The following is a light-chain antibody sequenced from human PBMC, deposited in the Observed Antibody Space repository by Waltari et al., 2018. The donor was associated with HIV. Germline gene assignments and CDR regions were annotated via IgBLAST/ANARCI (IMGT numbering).Light chain of an antibody. CDR3: RQGTHWPPYT. V-gene: IGKV2-30*01. Sequence: DVVMTQSPLSLPVTLGQPASISCRSSQSLVYSDGNTYLNWFQQRPGQSPRRLIYQVSNRDSGVPDRFSGSGSGTDFTLEISRVEAEDVGVYYCRQGTHWPPYTFGQGTNLEIK. CDR1: QSLVYSDGNTY. CDR2: QVS. J-gene: IGKJ2*01.